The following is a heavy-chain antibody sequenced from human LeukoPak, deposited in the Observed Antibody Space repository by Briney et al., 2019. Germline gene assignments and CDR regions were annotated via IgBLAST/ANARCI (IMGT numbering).Heavy chain of an antibody. CDR2: IYSGGST. D-gene: IGHD6-19*01. V-gene: IGHV3-66*01. CDR3: ARTTSGYSSGWYYVDY. Sequence: GGSLRLSCAASGFTVSSNYMSWVRQAPGKGLEWVSVIYSGGSTYYADSVKGRFTISRDNSKNTLYLQMNSLRAEDTAVYYCARTTSGYSSGWYYVDYWGQGTLVTVSS. J-gene: IGHJ4*02. CDR1: GFTVSSNY.